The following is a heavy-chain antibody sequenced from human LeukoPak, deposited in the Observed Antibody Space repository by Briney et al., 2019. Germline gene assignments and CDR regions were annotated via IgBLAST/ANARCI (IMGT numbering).Heavy chain of an antibody. CDR3: ARLDGPHSPFDY. D-gene: IGHD5-24*01. CDR1: GYSFTSYW. V-gene: IGHV5-51*01. CDR2: IYPGDSDT. J-gene: IGHJ4*02. Sequence: GESLKISCKGSGYSFTSYWIGWVRQMPGKGLEWMGIIYPGDSDTRYSPSFQGQVTISADKSFTTAYLQWRSLKASDTGIYFCARLDGPHSPFDYWGQGTRVTVSS.